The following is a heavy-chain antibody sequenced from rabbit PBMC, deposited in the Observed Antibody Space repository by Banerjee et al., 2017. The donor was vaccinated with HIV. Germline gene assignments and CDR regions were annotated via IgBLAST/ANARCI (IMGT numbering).Heavy chain of an antibody. V-gene: IGHV1S40*01. J-gene: IGHJ6*01. CDR1: GFSVNNNYY. CDR2: IYGGDGSST. CDR3: ARDTSSSFSSYGMDL. D-gene: IGHD1-1*01. Sequence: QSLEESGGGLVKPEGSLTLTCTASGFSVNNNYYMCWVRQAPGKGLEWIACIYGGDGSSTAYANWAKGRFTVSKTSSTTVTLQMTRLTAADTATYFCARDTSSSFSSYGMDLRGPGTLVTVS.